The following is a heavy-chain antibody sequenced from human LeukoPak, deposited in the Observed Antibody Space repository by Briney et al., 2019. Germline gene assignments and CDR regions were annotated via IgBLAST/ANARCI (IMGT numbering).Heavy chain of an antibody. CDR2: IYHTGGT. J-gene: IGHJ6*03. D-gene: IGHD6-13*01. V-gene: IGHV4-59*01. CDR1: SGSIGYYY. CDR3: ARGGSSQGSTPKQYFYYMNV. Sequence: TSETLSLTCAVSSGSIGYYYWSWLRQPPGKGLEWIGYIYHTGGTNYNPSLKSRLTISLDMSRNQLSLRLTSVTAADTAVYYCARGGSSQGSTPKQYFYYMNVWGRGTTVSVSS.